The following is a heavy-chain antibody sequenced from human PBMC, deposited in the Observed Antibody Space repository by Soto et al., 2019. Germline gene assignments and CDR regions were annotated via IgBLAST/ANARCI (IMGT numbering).Heavy chain of an antibody. CDR1: GFTFSTYA. D-gene: IGHD3-3*01. V-gene: IGHV3-64*07. CDR3: ARSIHDFWSGYPQGFFDY. CDR2: ISSKGGST. J-gene: IGHJ4*02. Sequence: EVQLVESGGGLVQPGGSLRLSCAASGFTFSTYAMHWVRQAPGKGLEYVSAISSKGGSTFYADSVQGRFTICRDNSKNTRYLQVGRLRAEDMAVYYCARSIHDFWSGYPQGFFDYWGQGTLVTVSS.